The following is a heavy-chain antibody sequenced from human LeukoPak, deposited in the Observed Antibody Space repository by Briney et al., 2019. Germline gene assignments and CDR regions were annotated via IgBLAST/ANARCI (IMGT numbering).Heavy chain of an antibody. Sequence: PGGSLRLSCAASGFTFSSYAMSWVRQAPGQGLEWVSAISGNGGSTYYADSVKGRFTISRDNSKNTLFLQMNSLRAEDTALYSCAKDVVFGSGYYPYYFDYWGQGTLVTVSS. V-gene: IGHV3-23*01. CDR2: ISGNGGST. D-gene: IGHD3-10*01. CDR1: GFTFSSYA. CDR3: AKDVVFGSGYYPYYFDY. J-gene: IGHJ4*02.